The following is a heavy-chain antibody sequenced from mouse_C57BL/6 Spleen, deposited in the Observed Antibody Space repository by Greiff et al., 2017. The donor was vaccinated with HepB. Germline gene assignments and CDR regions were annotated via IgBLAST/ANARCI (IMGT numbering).Heavy chain of an antibody. Sequence: EVQRVESGGGLVKPGGSLKLSCAASGFTFSSYAMSWVRQTPEKRLEWVATISDGGSYTYYPDNVKGRFTISRDNAKNNLYLQMSQLKSEDTAMYYCARDEGTVGGDVDGWGTGTTVTVSS. CDR1: GFTFSSYA. J-gene: IGHJ1*03. CDR2: ISDGGSYT. V-gene: IGHV5-4*01. D-gene: IGHD1-1*01. CDR3: ARDEGTVGGDVDG.